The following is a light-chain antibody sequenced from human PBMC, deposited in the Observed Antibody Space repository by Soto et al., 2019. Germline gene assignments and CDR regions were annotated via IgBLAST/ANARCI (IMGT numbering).Light chain of an antibody. CDR1: QSVAGTN. J-gene: IGKJ1*01. Sequence: EIVLTQSPGTLPLSPGERATLSCRASQSVAGTNLAWYQQKPGQAPRLLIFAACFRATGIPDRFSGSGSGTDFTLTISRLEPEDFAVYYCQQYDTPPRTFGQGTRVEIK. CDR2: AAC. V-gene: IGKV3-20*01. CDR3: QQYDTPPRT.